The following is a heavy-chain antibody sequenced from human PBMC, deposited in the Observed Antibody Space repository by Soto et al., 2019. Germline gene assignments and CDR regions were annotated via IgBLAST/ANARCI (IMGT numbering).Heavy chain of an antibody. D-gene: IGHD5-18*01. J-gene: IGHJ6*02. CDR2: TYYRSKWYN. CDR1: GDSVSSNSAA. CDR3: AREIQLWLRTPYYYYGMDV. V-gene: IGHV6-1*01. Sequence: PSQTLSLTCAISGDSVSSNSAAWNWIRQCPSRGLEWLGRTYYRSKWYNDYAVSVKSRITINPDTSKNQFSLQLNSVTPEDTAVYYCAREIQLWLRTPYYYYGMDVWGQGTKVTVSS.